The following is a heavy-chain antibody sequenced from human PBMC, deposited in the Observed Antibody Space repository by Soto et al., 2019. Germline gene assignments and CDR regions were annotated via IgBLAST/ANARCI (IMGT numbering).Heavy chain of an antibody. D-gene: IGHD1-26*01. CDR1: GYTFSNYG. J-gene: IGHJ4*02. Sequence: QVQLVQSGGEVKKPGASVKVSCKASGYTFSNYGITWVRQAPGQGLEWMGWISGYNANTIYAQKFEGRVTMTKDTNTAYMDLRNLRFDDTAVYFCARESQWEPLPYWGQGTPVIVSS. V-gene: IGHV1-18*01. CDR3: ARESQWEPLPY. CDR2: ISGYNANT.